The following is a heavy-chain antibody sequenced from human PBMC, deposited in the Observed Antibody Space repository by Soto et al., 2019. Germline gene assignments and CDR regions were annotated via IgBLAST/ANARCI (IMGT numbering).Heavy chain of an antibody. CDR2: ISSSSSYI. J-gene: IGHJ6*02. D-gene: IGHD3-22*01. Sequence: GGSLRLSCAASGFTFSSYSMNWVRQAPGKGLEWVSSISSSSSYIYYADSVKGRFTISRDNAKNSLYRQMNSLRAEDTAVYYCARDRYYYDSSWGRDYYYYGMDVWGQGTTVTVSS. CDR1: GFTFSSYS. CDR3: ARDRYYYDSSWGRDYYYYGMDV. V-gene: IGHV3-21*01.